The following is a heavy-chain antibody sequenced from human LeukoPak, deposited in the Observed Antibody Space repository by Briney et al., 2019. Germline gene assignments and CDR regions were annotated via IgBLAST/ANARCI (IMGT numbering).Heavy chain of an antibody. J-gene: IGHJ6*02. D-gene: IGHD6-13*01. CDR3: AKGSSTWHMDV. Sequence: GGSLRLSCAAPGFIFDNYAIHWVRQAPGKGLEWVSAISGGGTSTLYADSAKGRFTISRDNSRNTLHLQMNSLRAEDTALYYCAKGSSTWHMDVWGQGTAVTVS. CDR2: ISGGGTST. V-gene: IGHV3-23*01. CDR1: GFIFDNYA.